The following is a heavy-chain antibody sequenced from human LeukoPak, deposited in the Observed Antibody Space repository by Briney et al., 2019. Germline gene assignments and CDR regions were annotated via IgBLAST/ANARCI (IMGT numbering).Heavy chain of an antibody. J-gene: IGHJ6*03. D-gene: IGHD2-2*02. Sequence: ASVKVSCKASGYTFTSYYMHWVRQAPGQGLEWMGIINPSGGSTSYAQKFQGRVTMTRDMSTSTVYMELSSLRSEDTAVYYCARGVGCSSTSCYSYYYYYYMDVWSQGTTVTVSS. CDR3: ARGVGCSSTSCYSYYYYYYMDV. CDR1: GYTFTSYY. CDR2: INPSGGST. V-gene: IGHV1-46*01.